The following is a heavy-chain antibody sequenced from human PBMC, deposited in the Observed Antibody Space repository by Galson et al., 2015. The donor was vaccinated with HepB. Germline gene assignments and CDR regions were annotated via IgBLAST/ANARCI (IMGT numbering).Heavy chain of an antibody. CDR1: GFTFSNYG. V-gene: IGHV3-30*18. D-gene: IGHD3-22*01. CDR3: AKGGPGRITMMINRLLGFDP. CDR2: ISYDGSYK. Sequence: SLRLSCAASGFTFSNYGIHWVRQAPGKGLEWMAVISYDGSYKYHADSVKGQFTVSRDYSRSTLYLQMNSLRAEDTAVYYCAKGGPGRITMMINRLLGFDPWSQGTLVTVSS. J-gene: IGHJ5*02.